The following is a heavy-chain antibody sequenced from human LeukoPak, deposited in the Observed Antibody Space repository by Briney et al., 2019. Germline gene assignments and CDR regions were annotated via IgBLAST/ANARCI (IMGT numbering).Heavy chain of an antibody. Sequence: ASVKVSCKASGGTFSSYAISWVRQAPGQGLEWMGGIIPIFGTANYAQKFQGRVTITADESTSTAYMELSSLRSEDTAVYYCARGAIVVVPAATHYYYYYMDVWGKGTTVTVSS. CDR2: IIPIFGTA. D-gene: IGHD2-2*01. CDR1: GGTFSSYA. J-gene: IGHJ6*03. CDR3: ARGAIVVVPAATHYYYYYMDV. V-gene: IGHV1-69*13.